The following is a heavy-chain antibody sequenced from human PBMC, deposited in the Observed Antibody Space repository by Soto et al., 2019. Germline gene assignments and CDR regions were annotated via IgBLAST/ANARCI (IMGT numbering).Heavy chain of an antibody. D-gene: IGHD3-10*01. CDR3: AKTMAMVRGVKGWFDP. V-gene: IGHV4-34*01. CDR2: INHSGST. J-gene: IGHJ5*02. Sequence: QVQLQQCGAGLLKPSETLSLTCAVYGGSFSGYYWSWIRQPPGKALEWIGEINHSGSTHYNPSLKSRVTISVNTSKNQFSLKLRSVTAADTAVYYCAKTMAMVRGVKGWFDPWGQGTLVTVSS. CDR1: GGSFSGYY.